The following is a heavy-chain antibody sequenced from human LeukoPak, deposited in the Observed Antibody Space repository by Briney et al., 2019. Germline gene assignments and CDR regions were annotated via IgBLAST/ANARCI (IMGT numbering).Heavy chain of an antibody. CDR2: IRYDGSNK. J-gene: IGHJ3*02. CDR3: AKGPRSYSSSPTYAFDI. D-gene: IGHD6-6*01. Sequence: GGSLRLSCAASGLTFSSYGMHWVLQAPGKGLEWVAFIRYDGSNKYYADSVKGRFTISRDNSKNTLYLQMNSLRAEDTAVYYCAKGPRSYSSSPTYAFDIWGQGTMVTVSS. CDR1: GLTFSSYG. V-gene: IGHV3-30*02.